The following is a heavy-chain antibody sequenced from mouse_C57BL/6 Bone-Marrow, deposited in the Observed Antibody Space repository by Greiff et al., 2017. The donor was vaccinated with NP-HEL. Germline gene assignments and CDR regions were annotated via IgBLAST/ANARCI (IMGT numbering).Heavy chain of an antibody. Sequence: DVQLVESGGGLVKPGGSLKLSCAASGFTFSSYAMSWVRQTPEKRLEWVATISDGGSYTYYPDNVKGRFTISRDNAKNNLYLQMSHLKSEDTAMYYCAREGGYYGNYWGQGTTLTVSS. CDR2: ISDGGSYT. CDR3: AREGGYYGNY. J-gene: IGHJ2*01. D-gene: IGHD2-3*01. V-gene: IGHV5-4*01. CDR1: GFTFSSYA.